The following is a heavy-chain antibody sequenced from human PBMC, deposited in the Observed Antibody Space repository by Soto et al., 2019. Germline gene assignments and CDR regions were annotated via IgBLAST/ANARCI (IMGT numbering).Heavy chain of an antibody. V-gene: IGHV3-64*07. D-gene: IGHD6-13*01. CDR2: ISSSGDTT. J-gene: IGHJ4*02. CDR1: GFTFSIYA. Sequence: VPLVESGGGLVQPGGSLRLSCAASGFTFSIYAMHWVRQAPGQGLEFVAAISSSGDTTYYPDSVKGRFTMSRDNSKNTVYLQMGSLRGEDMAVYYCARAKGSSWYDYWGQGTLVTVSS. CDR3: ARAKGSSWYDY.